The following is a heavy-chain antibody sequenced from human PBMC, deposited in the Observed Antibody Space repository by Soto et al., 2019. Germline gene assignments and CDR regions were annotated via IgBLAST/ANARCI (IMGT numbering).Heavy chain of an antibody. CDR3: ARDITGTTTPVLFDY. Sequence: GASVKVSCKASGYTFTSYGIRWVRQAPGQGLEWMGWISAYNGNTNYAQKLQGRVTMTTDTSTSTAYMELRSLRSDDTAVYYCARDITGTTTPVLFDYWGQGTLVTVSS. CDR2: ISAYNGNT. CDR1: GYTFTSYG. D-gene: IGHD1-7*01. V-gene: IGHV1-18*01. J-gene: IGHJ4*02.